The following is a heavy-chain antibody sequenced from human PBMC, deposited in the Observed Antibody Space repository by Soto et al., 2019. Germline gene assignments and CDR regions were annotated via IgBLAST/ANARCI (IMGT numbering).Heavy chain of an antibody. V-gene: IGHV4-31*02. CDR3: ARDQVPRTPTDSDAFDI. D-gene: IGHD3-10*01. Sequence: SETLSLTWTVSGGSLSSGGYYWSWIRQHPGKGLEWIGYIYYSGSTYYNPSLKSRVTISVDTSKNQFSLKLSSVTAADTAVYYCARDQVPRTPTDSDAFDIWGQGTMVTVSS. CDR2: IYYSGST. CDR1: GGSLSSGGYY. J-gene: IGHJ3*02.